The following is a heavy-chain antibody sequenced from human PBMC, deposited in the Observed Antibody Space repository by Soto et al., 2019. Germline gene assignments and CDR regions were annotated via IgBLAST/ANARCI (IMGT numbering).Heavy chain of an antibody. J-gene: IGHJ4*02. V-gene: IGHV3-23*01. CDR2: ISGSGGST. CDR3: AKDEAPAIIAVAGFIDY. Sequence: GGSLRLSCAASGFTFSSYAMSWVRQAPGKGLEWVSAISGSGGSTYYADSVKGRFTISRDNSKNTLYLQMNSLRAEDTAVYYCAKDEAPAIIAVAGFIDYWGQGTLVTVSS. CDR1: GFTFSSYA. D-gene: IGHD6-19*01.